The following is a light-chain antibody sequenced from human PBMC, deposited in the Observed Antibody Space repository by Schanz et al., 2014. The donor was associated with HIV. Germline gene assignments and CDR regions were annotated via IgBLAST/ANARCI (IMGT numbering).Light chain of an antibody. CDR2: DVS. Sequence: QSALTQPRSVSGSPGQSVTISCTGTAGDVGSYDYVSWYQQHPGKAPKLMIYDVSKRPSGVPDRFSGSKSGNTASLTISGLQAEDEADYYCSSYAGTNNLWVFGGGTKLTVL. V-gene: IGLV2-11*01. CDR1: AGDVGSYDY. J-gene: IGLJ3*02. CDR3: SSYAGTNNLWV.